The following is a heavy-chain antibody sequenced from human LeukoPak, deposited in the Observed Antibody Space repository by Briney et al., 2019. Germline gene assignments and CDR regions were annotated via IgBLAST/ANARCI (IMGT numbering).Heavy chain of an antibody. J-gene: IGHJ4*02. D-gene: IGHD5-12*01. CDR3: ATFGLVAALDL. Sequence: GGSLRLPCAASGFSFNAYWMAWVRQAPGTGLEWVANINPAGSETFHVDPVKGRFSISRDHAKNLVYLQMNSLRAEDTAVYYCATFGLVAALDLWGQGTLVTVSS. CDR1: GFSFNAYW. CDR2: INPAGSET. V-gene: IGHV3-7*01.